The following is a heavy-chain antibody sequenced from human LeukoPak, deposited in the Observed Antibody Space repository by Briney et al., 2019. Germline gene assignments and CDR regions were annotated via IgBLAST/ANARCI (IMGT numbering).Heavy chain of an antibody. CDR3: ARRGVRGDLDY. V-gene: IGHV4-38-2*01. CDR2: IYYSGST. J-gene: IGHJ4*02. Sequence: SETLSLTCAVSGYSISSGYYWGWIRQPPGKGLEWIGSIYYSGSTYYTPSLKSRVTISVDTSKNQFSLKLSSVTAADTAVYYCARRGVRGDLDYWGQGTLVTVSS. D-gene: IGHD3-10*01. CDR1: GYSISSGYY.